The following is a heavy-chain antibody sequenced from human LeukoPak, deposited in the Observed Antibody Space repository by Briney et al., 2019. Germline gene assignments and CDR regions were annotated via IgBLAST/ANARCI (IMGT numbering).Heavy chain of an antibody. D-gene: IGHD2-2*01. CDR2: ISGSGGST. V-gene: IGHV3-23*01. Sequence: GGSLRLSCAASGFTFSSYAMSWVRQAPGKGLEWVSAISGSGGSTYYADSVKGRFTISRDNSKNTLYLQMNSLRAEDTAVYYCAKDRGYCSSTSCPVDYWGQGTLVTASS. CDR3: AKDRGYCSSTSCPVDY. J-gene: IGHJ4*02. CDR1: GFTFSSYA.